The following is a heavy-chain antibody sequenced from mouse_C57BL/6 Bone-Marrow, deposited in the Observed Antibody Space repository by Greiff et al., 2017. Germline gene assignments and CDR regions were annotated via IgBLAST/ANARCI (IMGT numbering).Heavy chain of an antibody. CDR1: GFTFSSYA. Sequence: EVQGVESGGGLVKPGGSLKLSCAASGFTFSSYAMSWVRQTPEQRLEWVATISDGGSYTYYPDNLKGRFTISRDNAKNNLYLQMGHLKSEDTDMYYCARERRITTVVVPMDYWGQGTTVTVSS. CDR3: ARERRITTVVVPMDY. CDR2: ISDGGSYT. D-gene: IGHD1-1*01. J-gene: IGHJ4*01. V-gene: IGHV5-4*01.